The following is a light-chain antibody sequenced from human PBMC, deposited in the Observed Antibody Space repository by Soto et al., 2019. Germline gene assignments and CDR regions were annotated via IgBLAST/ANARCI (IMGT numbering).Light chain of an antibody. CDR1: QSVSSN. CDR2: GAS. CDR3: QQYKNWPPIP. J-gene: IGKJ5*01. V-gene: IGKV3-15*01. Sequence: EIVLTQSPATLSVSPGERATLSCRASQSVSSNLAWYQQKPGQAPRLLIYGASTRATGIPVRFSGSGSGTEFTLTISSLQSEDFAVYSCQQYKNWPPIPFGQGTPLEIK.